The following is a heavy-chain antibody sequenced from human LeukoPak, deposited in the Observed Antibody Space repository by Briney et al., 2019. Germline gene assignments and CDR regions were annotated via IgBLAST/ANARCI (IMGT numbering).Heavy chain of an antibody. CDR2: IRYDGSNK. CDR3: AIDLGAVPAAMRFYSYYYYGMDV. D-gene: IGHD2-2*01. J-gene: IGHJ6*02. V-gene: IGHV3-30*02. Sequence: GGSLRLSCAASGFTFSSYGMHWVRQAPGKGLEWVAFIRYDGSNKYYADSVKGRFTISRDNSKNTLYLQMNSLRAEDTAVYYCAIDLGAVPAAMRFYSYYYYGMDVWGQGTTVTVSS. CDR1: GFTFSSYG.